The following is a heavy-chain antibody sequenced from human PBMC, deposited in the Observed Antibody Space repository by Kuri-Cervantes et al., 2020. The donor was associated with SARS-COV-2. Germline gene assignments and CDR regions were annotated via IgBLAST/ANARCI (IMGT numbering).Heavy chain of an antibody. CDR2: IYYSGST. J-gene: IGHJ4*02. D-gene: IGHD2-21*02. CDR3: ARGGGYDCPHY. CDR1: DDSISSYY. Sequence: GSLRLSCTVSDDSISSYYWSWIRQPPGKGLEWIGYIYYSGSTKYNPSLKSRVTISLNTSKNQFSLKLSSVTAADTAVYYCARGGGYDCPHYWGQGTLVTVSS. V-gene: IGHV4-59*01.